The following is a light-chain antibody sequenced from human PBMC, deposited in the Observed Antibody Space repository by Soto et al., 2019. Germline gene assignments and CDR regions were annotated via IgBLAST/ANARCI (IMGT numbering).Light chain of an antibody. CDR3: QQGSNWPPLT. CDR2: EAS. V-gene: IGKV3-11*01. Sequence: EIVLTQSPVTLSLSPGETATLSCSASQSVGTYLAWYQLKSGQAPRLLIYEASKRATGIPARFSGRGSGTDFTLTISSLEPEDVALYYCQQGSNWPPLTFGGGTQVEIK. J-gene: IGKJ4*02. CDR1: QSVGTY.